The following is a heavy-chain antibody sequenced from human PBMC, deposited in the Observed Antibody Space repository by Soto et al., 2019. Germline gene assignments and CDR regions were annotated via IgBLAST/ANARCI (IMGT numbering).Heavy chain of an antibody. CDR1: RGSVSSGSYY. D-gene: IGHD3-9*01. CDR3: ARDTTLYDILTGYSVAWFDL. V-gene: IGHV4-61*01. CDR2: IYYSGST. J-gene: IGHJ5*02. Sequence: SETLSLTCTVSRGSVSSGSYYWSWIRQPPGKGLEWIGYIYYSGSTNYNPSLKSRVTISVDTSKNQFSLKLSSVTAADTAVYYCARDTTLYDILTGYSVAWFDLWGQGSLVTGSS.